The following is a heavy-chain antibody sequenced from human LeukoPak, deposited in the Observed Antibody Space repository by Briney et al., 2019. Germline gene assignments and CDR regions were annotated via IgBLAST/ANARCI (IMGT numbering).Heavy chain of an antibody. J-gene: IGHJ6*03. CDR3: ARGSDTAMVMGYYYYYMDV. CDR1: GGTFSSYA. D-gene: IGHD5-18*01. V-gene: IGHV1-69*01. Sequence: SVKVSCKPSGGTFSSYAISWVRQAPGQGLEWMGGIIPIFGTANYAQKFQGRVTINADESTSTAYMELSSLRSEDTAVYYCARGSDTAMVMGYYYYYMDVWGKGTTVTVSS. CDR2: IIPIFGTA.